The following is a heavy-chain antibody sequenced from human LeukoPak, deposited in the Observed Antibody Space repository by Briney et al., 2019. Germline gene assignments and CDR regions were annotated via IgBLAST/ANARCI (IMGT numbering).Heavy chain of an antibody. V-gene: IGHV4-4*07. CDR1: GGSISSYY. D-gene: IGHD4-17*01. CDR2: IYTSGST. Sequence: SETLFLTCTVSGGSISSYYWSWIRQPAGKGLEWIGRIYTSGSTNYNPSLKSRVTMSVDTSKNQFSLKLSSVTAADTAVYYCARLLTTVRVFDYWGQGTLVTVSS. CDR3: ARLLTTVRVFDY. J-gene: IGHJ4*02.